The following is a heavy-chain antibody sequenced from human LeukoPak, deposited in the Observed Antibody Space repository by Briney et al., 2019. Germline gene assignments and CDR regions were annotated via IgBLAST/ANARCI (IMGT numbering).Heavy chain of an antibody. CDR2: IYYSGST. V-gene: IGHV4-30-4*01. CDR1: GGSISSGDYY. CDR3: ARTGGSYGYFDY. J-gene: IGHJ4*02. D-gene: IGHD1-26*01. Sequence: SQTLSLTCTVSGGSISSGDYYWSWIRQPPGKGLEWIGYIYYSGSTYYNPSLKSRVTISVDKSKNQFSLKVTSVTAADTAVYYCARTGGSYGYFDYWGQGTLVTVSS.